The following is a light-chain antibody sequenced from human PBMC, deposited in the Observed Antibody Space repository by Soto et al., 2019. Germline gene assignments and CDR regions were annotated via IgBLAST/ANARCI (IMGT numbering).Light chain of an antibody. J-gene: IGLJ1*01. CDR2: DVS. CDR3: CSYTTRYLDV. CDR1: SFDVGAYNY. Sequence: QSALTQPASVSGSPGQSIAISCTGTSFDVGAYNYVSWYQQHPGKVPKLIIYDVSSRPSGVSSRFSGSKSGNTASLTISGLQAEDEADYYCCSYTTRYLDVFGSGTKVTVL. V-gene: IGLV2-14*03.